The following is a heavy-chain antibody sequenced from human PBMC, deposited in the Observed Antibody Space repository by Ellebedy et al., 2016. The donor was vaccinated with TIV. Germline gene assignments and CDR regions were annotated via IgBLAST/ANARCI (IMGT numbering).Heavy chain of an antibody. D-gene: IGHD6-19*01. V-gene: IGHV3-33*01. CDR1: GFTFSSYG. CDR2: IWYDGSNK. CDR3: ARDRSGWGFFDI. J-gene: IGHJ2*01. Sequence: GESLKISCAASGFTFSSYGMHWVRQAPGKGLEWVAVIWYDGSNKYYADSVKGRFTISRDNSKNTLYLQVNSLRGDDTAVYYCARDRSGWGFFDIWGRGTLVTVSS.